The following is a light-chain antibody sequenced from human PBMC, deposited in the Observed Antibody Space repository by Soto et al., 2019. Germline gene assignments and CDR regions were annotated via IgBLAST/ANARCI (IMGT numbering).Light chain of an antibody. CDR3: CSFAGTNNYV. V-gene: IGLV2-8*01. CDR2: EVY. J-gene: IGLJ1*01. CDR1: SSDVGGYDH. Sequence: QSRLTQPPSGSGSLGQSVTISCTGTSSDVGGYDHVSWYQHHPGKAPKLMIFEVYKRPSGVPDRFSGSKTGNTASLTVSGLQAEDEAEYYCCSFAGTNNYVFGTGTKVTVL.